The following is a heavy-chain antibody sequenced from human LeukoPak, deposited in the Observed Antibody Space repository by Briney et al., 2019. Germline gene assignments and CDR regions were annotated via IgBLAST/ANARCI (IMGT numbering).Heavy chain of an antibody. CDR2: IYYSGST. D-gene: IGHD6-13*01. CDR3: AREAVTAAEVDY. V-gene: IGHV4-4*08. CDR1: GGSISSYY. J-gene: IGHJ4*02. Sequence: SETLSLTCTVSGGSISSYYWSWIRQPPGKGLEWIGYIYYSGSTNYNPSLKSRVTISIDTSKNQFSLKLNSVTAADTAVYFCAREAVTAAEVDYWGQGTLVTVSS.